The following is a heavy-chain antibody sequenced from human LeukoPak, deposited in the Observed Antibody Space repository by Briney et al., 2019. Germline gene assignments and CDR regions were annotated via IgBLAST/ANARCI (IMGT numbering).Heavy chain of an antibody. V-gene: IGHV1-69*06. CDR2: IIPIFGTA. J-gene: IGHJ4*02. CDR3: ARAESDQYYFDY. CDR1: GGTFSGYA. D-gene: IGHD2-2*01. Sequence: SVKVSCKASGGTFSGYAISWVRQAPGQGLEWMGGIIPIFGTANYAQKFQGRVTITADKSTSTAYMELSSLRSEDTAVYYCARAESDQYYFDYWGQGTLVTVSS.